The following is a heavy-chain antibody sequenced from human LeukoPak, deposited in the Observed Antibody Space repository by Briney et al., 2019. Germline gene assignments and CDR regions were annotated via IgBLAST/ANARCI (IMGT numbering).Heavy chain of an antibody. CDR2: ISSSSSYI. Sequence: GGSLRLSCAASGFTFSSYSMNWVRQAPGKGLEWVSSISSSSSYIYYADSVKGRFTISRDNAKNSLYLQMNSLRAEDTAVYYCARPYSSGWSNYYMDVWGKGTTVTVSS. D-gene: IGHD6-19*01. CDR1: GFTFSSYS. V-gene: IGHV3-21*01. J-gene: IGHJ6*03. CDR3: ARPYSSGWSNYYMDV.